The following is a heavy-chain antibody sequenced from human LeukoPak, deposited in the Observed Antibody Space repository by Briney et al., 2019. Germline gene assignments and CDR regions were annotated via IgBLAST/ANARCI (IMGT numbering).Heavy chain of an antibody. CDR3: ARVEHYDYVWGSYRYTPTFFDY. V-gene: IGHV1-18*01. D-gene: IGHD3-16*02. CDR2: ISAYNGNT. Sequence: ASVKVSCKASGYTFTSYGISWVRQAPGQGLEWMGWISAYNGNTNYAQKLQGRVTMTTDTSTSTAYMELRSLRSDDTAVYYCARVEHYDYVWGSYRYTPTFFDYWGQGTLVTVSS. CDR1: GYTFTSYG. J-gene: IGHJ4*02.